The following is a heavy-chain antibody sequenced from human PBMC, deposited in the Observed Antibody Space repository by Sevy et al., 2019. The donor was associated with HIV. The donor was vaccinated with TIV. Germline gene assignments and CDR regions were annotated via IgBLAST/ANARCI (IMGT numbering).Heavy chain of an antibody. CDR1: GFTFTGSS. V-gene: IGHV3-7*01. D-gene: IGHD3-3*01. J-gene: IGHJ4*02. CDR3: AREVGGFNWRPYYFDA. Sequence: GGSLRLSCAASGFTFTGSSMRWVRQTPGKGLEWVAPITQDETEKYYVDSVKGRFAISRDNGKNAVSLRMRGLRVEDTALYYCAREVGGFNWRPYYFDAWGQGTLVTVSS. CDR2: ITQDETEK.